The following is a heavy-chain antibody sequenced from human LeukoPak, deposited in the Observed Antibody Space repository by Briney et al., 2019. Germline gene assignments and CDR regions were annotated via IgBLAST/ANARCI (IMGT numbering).Heavy chain of an antibody. J-gene: IGHJ4*02. Sequence: SETLSLTSTVSGGSISNYFWSWIRQPPGKGLDWIGYIYSSGHTNYNPSLKNRDTISVDTSKSQFSLNLTSVTASDTAVYYCARHFSGAAAPLPFDYWGQGTLVTVSS. D-gene: IGHD6-13*01. V-gene: IGHV4-59*08. CDR2: IYSSGHT. CDR3: ARHFSGAAAPLPFDY. CDR1: GGSISNYF.